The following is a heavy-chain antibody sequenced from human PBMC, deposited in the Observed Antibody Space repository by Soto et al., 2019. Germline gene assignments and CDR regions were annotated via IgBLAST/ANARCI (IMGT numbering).Heavy chain of an antibody. Sequence: QLQLQESGSGLVKPSQTLSLTCAVSGGSINTATHSWSWIRQPPGKGLEWIGYIYHSGSTYYNPSVKRRVTISMDKSNNQVSLRVRSVTAADTAVYCCARGGGVTTTGDDYWGQGILVTVSS. CDR2: IYHSGST. V-gene: IGHV4-30-2*01. CDR3: ARGGGVTTTGDDY. J-gene: IGHJ4*02. D-gene: IGHD4-4*01. CDR1: GGSINTATHS.